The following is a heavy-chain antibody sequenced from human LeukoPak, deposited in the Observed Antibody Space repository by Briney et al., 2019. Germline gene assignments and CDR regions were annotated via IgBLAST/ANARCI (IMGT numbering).Heavy chain of an antibody. J-gene: IGHJ4*02. Sequence: GGSLRLSCAASGFTFSTYEMNWVRQAPGKGLEWVSYISSSAIAIYYADSVKGRFTVSRDDAKNTLYLQMSSLRAEDTAVYYCAKDHMSSPVTYGYSFDSWGQGTLVTVSS. CDR1: GFTFSTYE. D-gene: IGHD5-18*01. CDR2: ISSSAIAI. V-gene: IGHV3-48*03. CDR3: AKDHMSSPVTYGYSFDS.